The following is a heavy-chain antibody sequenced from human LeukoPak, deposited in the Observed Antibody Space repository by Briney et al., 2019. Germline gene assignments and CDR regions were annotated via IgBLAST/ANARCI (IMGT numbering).Heavy chain of an antibody. D-gene: IGHD2-2*01. Sequence: SVTVSCKDSGGTFSSYAISWVRQAPGQGLEWMGGIIPIFGTANYAQKFQGRVTNTADESTSTAYMELSSLRSQDTAVYCCARSRLGYCSSTSCSGWYYYYGMDVWGQGTTVTVSS. CDR1: GGTFSSYA. CDR3: ARSRLGYCSSTSCSGWYYYYGMDV. CDR2: IIPIFGTA. V-gene: IGHV1-69*13. J-gene: IGHJ6*02.